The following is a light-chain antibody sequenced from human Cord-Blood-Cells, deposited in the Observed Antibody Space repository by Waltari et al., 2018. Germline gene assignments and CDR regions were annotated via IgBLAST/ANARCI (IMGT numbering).Light chain of an antibody. J-gene: IGKJ1*01. Sequence: EIVMTQSPATPSGSPGERATLSCRASQSVSSNLAWYQQKPGQAPRLLIYGASTRATGIPARFSGSGSGTEFTLTISSLQSEDFAVYYCQQYNNWWTFGQGTKVEIK. V-gene: IGKV3-15*01. CDR3: QQYNNWWT. CDR1: QSVSSN. CDR2: GAS.